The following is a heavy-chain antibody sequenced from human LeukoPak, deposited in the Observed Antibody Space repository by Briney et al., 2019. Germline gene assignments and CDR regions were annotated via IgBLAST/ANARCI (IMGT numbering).Heavy chain of an antibody. Sequence: GGSLRLSCSATGLILSGYWMHWVRQIPGKGLVWVSRIDSDGSGTSYADSVKGRFTISRDDVKNMLYLQMNSLRVEDTGLYYCSTVEHFWGQGTLVTVSS. V-gene: IGHV3-74*01. CDR1: GLILSGYW. CDR2: IDSDGSGT. D-gene: IGHD1/OR15-1a*01. J-gene: IGHJ4*02. CDR3: STVEHF.